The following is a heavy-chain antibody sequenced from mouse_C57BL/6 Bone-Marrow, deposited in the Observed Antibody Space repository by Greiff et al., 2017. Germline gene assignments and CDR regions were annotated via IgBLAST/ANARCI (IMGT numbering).Heavy chain of an antibody. D-gene: IGHD2-1*01. CDR2: IRNKANGYTT. J-gene: IGHJ3*01. V-gene: IGHV7-3*01. Sequence: DVMLVESGGGLVQPGGSLSLSCAASGFTFTDYYMSWVRQPPGKALEWLGFIRNKANGYTTEYSASVKGRFTIYRDNSQSILYLQMNALRAEDSATCYCARPLYYGNAAWFAYWGQGTLVTVSA. CDR1: GFTFTDYY. CDR3: ARPLYYGNAAWFAY.